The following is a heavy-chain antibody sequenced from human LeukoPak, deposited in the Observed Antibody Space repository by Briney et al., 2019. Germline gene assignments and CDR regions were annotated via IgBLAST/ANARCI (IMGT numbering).Heavy chain of an antibody. V-gene: IGHV4-59*01. CDR1: GGSISSYY. D-gene: IGHD1-26*01. CDR3: ARVGGWEPKLHGVTFDY. CDR2: IYHTGST. Sequence: SEAVSLTCTVSGGSISSYYWSWIRQPPGKGLEWIGYIYHTGSTNYNHSLKSRVTMSADTSKNQFSLKLRSVTAADTAVYFCARVGGWEPKLHGVTFDYLGQGTLVTVSS. J-gene: IGHJ4*02.